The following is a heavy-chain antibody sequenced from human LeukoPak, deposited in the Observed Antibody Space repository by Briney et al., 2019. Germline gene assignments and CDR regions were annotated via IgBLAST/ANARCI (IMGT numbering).Heavy chain of an antibody. V-gene: IGHV3-48*03. CDR1: GFTFSSYE. J-gene: IGHJ4*02. Sequence: GGSLRLSCAASGFTFSSYEMNWVRQAPGKGLEWVSYISSSGSTIYYADSVKGRFTISRDNSKNTLYLEVVSLTAEDTAVYYCAKDDAWLRFGEWSQGTLVTVSS. CDR3: AKDDAWLRFGE. D-gene: IGHD3-10*01. CDR2: ISSSGSTI.